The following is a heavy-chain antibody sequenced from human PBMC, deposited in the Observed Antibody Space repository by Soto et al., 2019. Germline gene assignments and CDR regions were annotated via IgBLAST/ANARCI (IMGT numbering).Heavy chain of an antibody. V-gene: IGHV3-48*03. CDR2: ISSSGSTI. Sequence: PGGSLRLSCAASGFAFSSYEMNWVRQAPGKGLEWVSYISSSGSTIYYADSVKGRFTISRDSAKNSPYLQMNSLRAEDTAVYYCARDEDAFDIWGQGTMVTVSS. J-gene: IGHJ3*02. CDR3: ARDEDAFDI. CDR1: GFAFSSYE.